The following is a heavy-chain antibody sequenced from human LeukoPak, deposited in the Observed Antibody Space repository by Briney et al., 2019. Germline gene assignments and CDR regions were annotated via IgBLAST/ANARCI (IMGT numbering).Heavy chain of an antibody. CDR1: GYTFTGYS. CDR3: ARVDAVAGTYYYYGMDV. D-gene: IGHD6-19*01. Sequence: ASVKVSCKASGYTFTGYSMHWVRQAPGQGLEWMGWINPNSGGTNYAQEFQGRVTMTRDTSISTAYMELSRLRSDDTAVYYCARVDAVAGTYYYYGMDVWGQGTTVTVSS. CDR2: INPNSGGT. J-gene: IGHJ6*02. V-gene: IGHV1-2*02.